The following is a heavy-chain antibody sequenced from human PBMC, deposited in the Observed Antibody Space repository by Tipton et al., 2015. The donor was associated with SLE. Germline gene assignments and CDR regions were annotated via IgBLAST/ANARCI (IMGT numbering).Heavy chain of an antibody. CDR1: GGSISNYS. CDR2: AYTTGSP. V-gene: IGHV4-4*07. Sequence: TLSLTCTVSGGSISNYSWSWIRQPAGKGLEWIGRAYTTGSPYYNPSLESRVAISMDTSKNQFSLKLTAVTAADTAVYYCARTLDALDIWGQGTMVTVSS. J-gene: IGHJ3*02. CDR3: ARTLDALDI.